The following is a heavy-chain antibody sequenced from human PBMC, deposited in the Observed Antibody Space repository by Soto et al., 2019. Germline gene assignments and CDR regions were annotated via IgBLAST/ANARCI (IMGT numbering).Heavy chain of an antibody. CDR1: GYTFTNYD. D-gene: IGHD1-26*01. CDR3: ARGERGGSYVDP. V-gene: IGHV1-8*01. CDR2: MNPHSGNT. Sequence: QVQLVQSGAEVKKPGASVKVSCKASGYTFTNYDINWVRQPTGQGLEWMGWMNPHSGNTGYALKFQGRVTMTRDTSTSTAHMELSSLRSEDTAVYYCARGERGGSYVDPWGQGTPVTVSS. J-gene: IGHJ5*02.